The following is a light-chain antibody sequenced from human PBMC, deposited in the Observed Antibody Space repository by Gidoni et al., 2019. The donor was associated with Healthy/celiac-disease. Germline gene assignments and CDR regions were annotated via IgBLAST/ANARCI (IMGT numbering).Light chain of an antibody. V-gene: IGLV2-14*01. Sequence: QSALTQPASVSASPGQAITISCTGTSSDVGGYNYVSWYQQHPGNAPKLMIYDVSNRPSGFSTRFSGSKSGNTASLTISGLQAEDEADYYCSSYTSSSTPYVFGTGTKVTVL. CDR2: DVS. J-gene: IGLJ1*01. CDR1: SSDVGGYNY. CDR3: SSYTSSSTPYV.